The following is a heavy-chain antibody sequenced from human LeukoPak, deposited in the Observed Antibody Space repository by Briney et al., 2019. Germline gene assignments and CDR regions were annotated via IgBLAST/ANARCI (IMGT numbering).Heavy chain of an antibody. V-gene: IGHV3-7*03. CDR1: GFTFSDHV. D-gene: IGHD5-24*01. Sequence: GGSLRLSCAASGFTFSDHVMHWVRQSPEKGLEWVANIKEDGSARYYVDSVKGRFTISRDNPKNSLYLQMGSLRADDTAMYYCARDPRDDHNSLDYWGQGTQVTVSS. CDR2: IKEDGSAR. CDR3: ARDPRDDHNSLDY. J-gene: IGHJ4*02.